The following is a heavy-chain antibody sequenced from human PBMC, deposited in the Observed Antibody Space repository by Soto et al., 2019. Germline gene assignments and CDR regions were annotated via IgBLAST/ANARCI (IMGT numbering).Heavy chain of an antibody. CDR1: GFTFSSYS. Sequence: PGGSLRLSCAASGFTFSSYSMNWVRQAPGKGLEWVSYISSSSSTIYYADSVKGRFTISRDNAKHSLYLQMNSLRDEDTAVYYCARPHYYGDSHFGYWGQGTLVTVSS. CDR2: ISSSSSTI. D-gene: IGHD4-17*01. CDR3: ARPHYYGDSHFGY. J-gene: IGHJ4*02. V-gene: IGHV3-48*02.